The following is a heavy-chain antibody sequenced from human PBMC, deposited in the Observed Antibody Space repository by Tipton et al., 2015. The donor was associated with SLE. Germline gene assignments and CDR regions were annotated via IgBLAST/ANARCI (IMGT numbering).Heavy chain of an antibody. CDR1: ASSISSGYY. CDR3: AREDTRVAAAAAHY. J-gene: IGHJ4*02. CDR2: IYYSGRN. D-gene: IGHD6-13*01. V-gene: IGHV4-38-2*02. Sequence: TLSLTCAVSASSISSGYYWGWIRPPPGKGLEWIGSIYYSGRNYYNPSPKSRVTLSVDTSKNQFSLKVTSVTAADTAVYYCAREDTRVAAAAAHYWGPGTLVTVSS.